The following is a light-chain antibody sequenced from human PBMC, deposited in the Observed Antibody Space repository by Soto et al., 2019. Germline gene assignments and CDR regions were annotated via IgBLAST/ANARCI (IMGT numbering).Light chain of an antibody. J-gene: IGLJ3*02. CDR2: EGS. CDR3: CSYAGSSTWV. V-gene: IGLV2-23*01. Sequence: QSALTQPASVSGSPGQSITISCTGTSNDVGIYNLVSWYQQHPGKAPKLLIYEGSKRPSGVSNRFSDSKSGNTASLTISGLQAEDEADYYCCSYAGSSTWVFGGGTKLTVL. CDR1: SNDVGIYNL.